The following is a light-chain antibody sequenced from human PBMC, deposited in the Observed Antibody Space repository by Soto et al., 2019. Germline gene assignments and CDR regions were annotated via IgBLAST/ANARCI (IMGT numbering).Light chain of an antibody. CDR1: QSLVYSDGNTY. CDR2: KVS. CDR3: FQGANWPLT. V-gene: IGKV2-30*01. J-gene: IGKJ4*01. Sequence: DVVMTQSPLSLPVTLGQPASISCRSSQSLVYSDGNTYLSWFQQRPGQSPRRLIYKVSNRYSGVQDRFSVSGSVNDFTLKISRVEAEDVGVYYCFQGANWPLTFGGGTKVEIK.